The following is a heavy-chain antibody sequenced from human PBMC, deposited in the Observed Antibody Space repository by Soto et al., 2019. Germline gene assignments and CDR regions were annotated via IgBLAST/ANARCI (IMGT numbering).Heavy chain of an antibody. D-gene: IGHD2-21*02. V-gene: IGHV3-30-3*01. CDR3: ARDRALAVTATSPVYGMDV. J-gene: IGHJ6*02. CDR2: ISYDGSNK. Sequence: LRLSCAASGFTFSSYAMHWVRQAPGKGLEWVAVISYDGSNKYYADSVKGRFTISRDNSKNTLYLQMNSLRAEDTAVYYCARDRALAVTATSPVYGMDVWGQGTTVTVSS. CDR1: GFTFSSYA.